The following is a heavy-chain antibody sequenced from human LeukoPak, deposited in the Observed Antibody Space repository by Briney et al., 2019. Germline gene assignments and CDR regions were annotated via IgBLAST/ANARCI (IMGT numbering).Heavy chain of an antibody. Sequence: GGSLRLSRADSGFTFSTYATSYVRQVPGKGLEWVSAISGSDPGTYYADSVKGRFTVSRDNSRNTLHLQMNSLRVEDTAIYYCAKGNAGHCTGTTCYPFDYWGQGTLVTVSS. CDR3: AKGNAGHCTGTTCYPFDY. V-gene: IGHV3-23*01. CDR1: GFTFSTYA. J-gene: IGHJ4*02. D-gene: IGHD2-2*01. CDR2: ISGSDPGT.